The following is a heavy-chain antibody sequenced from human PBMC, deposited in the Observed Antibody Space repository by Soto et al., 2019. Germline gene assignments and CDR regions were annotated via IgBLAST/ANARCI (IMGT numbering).Heavy chain of an antibody. D-gene: IGHD6-6*01. CDR3: AREYSRSSGYFDF. J-gene: IGHJ4*02. Sequence: SETLSLTCTVSGGSISSYYWSWIRQPPGKGLEWIGYIYYSGSTNYNPSLKSRVTISVDTSKNQFSLKLSSVTAADTAVYYCAREYSRSSGYFDFWGQGTLVTVSS. V-gene: IGHV4-59*01. CDR2: IYYSGST. CDR1: GGSISSYY.